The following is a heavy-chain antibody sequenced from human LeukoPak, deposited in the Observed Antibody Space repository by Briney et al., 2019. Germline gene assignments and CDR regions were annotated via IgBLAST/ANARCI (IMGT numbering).Heavy chain of an antibody. D-gene: IGHD4-17*01. V-gene: IGHV3-23*01. CDR2: ISGSGGST. J-gene: IGHJ3*02. CDR3: AFNGGDSDYGDYANAFDI. CDR1: GFTFSSYA. Sequence: GGSPRLSCAASGFTFSSYAMSWVRQAPGKGLGWVSAISGSGGSTYYADSVKGRFTISRDNSKNTLYLQMNSLRAEDTAVYYCAFNGGDSDYGDYANAFDIWGQGTMVTVSS.